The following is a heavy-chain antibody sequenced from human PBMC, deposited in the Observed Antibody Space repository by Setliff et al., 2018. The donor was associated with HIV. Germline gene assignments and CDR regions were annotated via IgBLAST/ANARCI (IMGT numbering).Heavy chain of an antibody. V-gene: IGHV1-2*02. CDR1: GYTFTGNY. CDR3: ARNFGLSPSGKYYYYYGMDI. J-gene: IGHJ6*02. CDR2: VNPNSGDA. Sequence: ASVKVSCKASGYTFTGNYLHWVRQAPGQGLEWLGWVNPNSGDAIYAQNFQGRVTMTRDTSINAAYMELRGLRSDDTAVYYCARNFGLSPSGKYYYYYGMDIWGQGTTVTVSS. D-gene: IGHD3-10*01.